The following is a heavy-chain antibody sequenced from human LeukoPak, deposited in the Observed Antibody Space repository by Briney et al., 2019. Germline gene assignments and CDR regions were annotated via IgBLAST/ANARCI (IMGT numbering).Heavy chain of an antibody. CDR1: GGSISSSSYY. J-gene: IGHJ4*02. V-gene: IGHV4-39*07. D-gene: IGHD3-22*01. CDR3: ARGTYYYDSSGYYYGGAFDY. Sequence: SETLSLTCTVSGGSISSSSYYWGWIRQPPGKGLEWIGSIYYSGSTYYNPSLKSRVTISVDTSKNQFSLKLSSVTAADTAVYYCARGTYYYDSSGYYYGGAFDYWGQGTLVTVSS. CDR2: IYYSGST.